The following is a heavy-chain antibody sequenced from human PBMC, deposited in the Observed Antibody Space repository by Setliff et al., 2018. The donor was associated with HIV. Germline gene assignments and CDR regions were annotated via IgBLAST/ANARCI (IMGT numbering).Heavy chain of an antibody. D-gene: IGHD3-9*01. V-gene: IGHV1-2*06. Sequence: ASVKVSCKASGYKFTGHHIQWMRQAPGQGLEWMVRINPNMGDTQYAQKFQGRIIMTRDTSINTVYMELSSLTSDDTALYYCARQDIPTGYYLFDYWGQGTQVTVSS. CDR3: ARQDIPTGYYLFDY. CDR1: GYKFTGHH. CDR2: INPNMGDT. J-gene: IGHJ4*02.